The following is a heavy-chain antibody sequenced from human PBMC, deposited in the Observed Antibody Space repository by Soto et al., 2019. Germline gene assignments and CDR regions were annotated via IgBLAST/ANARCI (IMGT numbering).Heavy chain of an antibody. J-gene: IGHJ4*02. Sequence: GSLRLSCAASGFTFSSYAMHWVRQAPGKGLEWVAVISYDGNNKYYADSVKGRFTISRDNSKNTLYLQMDSLRAEDTAMYYCARVDSSSTAATGFGYWGQGALVTVSS. D-gene: IGHD6-25*01. CDR1: GFTFSSYA. V-gene: IGHV3-30-3*01. CDR2: ISYDGNNK. CDR3: ARVDSSSTAATGFGY.